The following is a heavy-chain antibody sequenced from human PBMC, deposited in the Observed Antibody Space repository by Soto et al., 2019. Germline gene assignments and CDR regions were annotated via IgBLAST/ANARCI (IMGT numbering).Heavy chain of an antibody. V-gene: IGHV1-69*13. Sequence: SVKVSCKASGGTFSSYAISWVRQAPGKGKEWIGGIIPIFGTANYAQKFQGRVTITADESTSTAYMELSSLRSEDTAVYYCARGVTMIVVAANNLPPYAFDIWGQGTMVTVSS. J-gene: IGHJ3*02. CDR2: IIPIFGTA. CDR1: GGTFSSYA. D-gene: IGHD3-22*01. CDR3: ARGVTMIVVAANNLPPYAFDI.